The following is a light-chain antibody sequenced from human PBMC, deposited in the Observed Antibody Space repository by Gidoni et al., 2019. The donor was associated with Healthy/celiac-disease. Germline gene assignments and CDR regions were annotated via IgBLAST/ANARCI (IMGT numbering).Light chain of an antibody. V-gene: IGKV3-15*01. CDR1: QSVSSN. CDR3: QQYNNWPPYT. CDR2: GAS. Sequence: EIVMTQSPATLSVSPGERATLSCRASQSVSSNLACYQQKPGQAPRLLLYGASTRATGIPARFSGSGSGTEFTPTISSLQSEDFAVYYCQQYNNWPPYTFXQXTKLXIK. J-gene: IGKJ2*01.